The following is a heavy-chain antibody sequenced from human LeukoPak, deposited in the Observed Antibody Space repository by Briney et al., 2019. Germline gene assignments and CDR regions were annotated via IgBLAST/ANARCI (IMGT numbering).Heavy chain of an antibody. CDR3: AKAAPYCSGGSCYSDLVD. D-gene: IGHD2-15*01. J-gene: IGHJ4*02. V-gene: IGHV3-23*01. CDR2: ISGSGGST. Sequence: GGSLRLSCAASGFTFSTSAMHWVRQAPGKGLEWVSAISGSGGSTYYADSVKGRFTISRDNSKNTLYLQMNSLRAEDTAVYYCAKAAPYCSGGSCYSDLVDWGQGTLVTVSS. CDR1: GFTFSTSA.